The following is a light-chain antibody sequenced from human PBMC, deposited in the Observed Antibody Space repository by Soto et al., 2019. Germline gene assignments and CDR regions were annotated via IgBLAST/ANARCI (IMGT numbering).Light chain of an antibody. CDR1: WSIGRNY. J-gene: IGLJ1*01. CDR2: DSY. CDR3: GVWDSNLQLYL. V-gene: IGLV1-51*01. Sequence: QSVLSQPPSLSAAPGQTVTISCSGSWSIGRNYVSWYQQFPGAAPKLLIFDSYQRPSGIPERFSASKSGTSATLDISGLRTGDEADYYCGVWDSNLQLYLFGSVTKVTVL.